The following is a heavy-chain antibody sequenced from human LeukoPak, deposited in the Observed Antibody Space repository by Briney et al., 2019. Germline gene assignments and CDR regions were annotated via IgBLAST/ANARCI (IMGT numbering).Heavy chain of an antibody. V-gene: IGHV1-18*01. CDR1: GYTFTNYG. J-gene: IGHJ4*02. D-gene: IGHD6-19*01. Sequence: ASVKVSCKASGYTFTNYGISWVRQAPGQGLEWMGWLNTYNGQTDYAQKFQGRVTMTTDTSTSTAYMELRSLRSDDTAVYFCARDRLSLTGAVIFDYWGQGTLVTVSS. CDR2: LNTYNGQT. CDR3: ARDRLSLTGAVIFDY.